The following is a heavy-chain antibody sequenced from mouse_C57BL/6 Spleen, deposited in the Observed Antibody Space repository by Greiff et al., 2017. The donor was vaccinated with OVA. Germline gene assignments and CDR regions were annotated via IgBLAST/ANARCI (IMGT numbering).Heavy chain of an antibody. Sequence: QVQLKQPGAELVRPGTSVKLPCKASGYTFTSYWMHWVKQRPGQGLEWIGVIDPSDSYTNYNQKFKGKATLTVDTSSSTAYMQLSSLTSEDSAVYYCARKGHDYDYFDYWGQGTTLTVSS. D-gene: IGHD2-4*01. CDR1: GYTFTSYW. CDR2: IDPSDSYT. V-gene: IGHV1-59*01. J-gene: IGHJ2*01. CDR3: ARKGHDYDYFDY.